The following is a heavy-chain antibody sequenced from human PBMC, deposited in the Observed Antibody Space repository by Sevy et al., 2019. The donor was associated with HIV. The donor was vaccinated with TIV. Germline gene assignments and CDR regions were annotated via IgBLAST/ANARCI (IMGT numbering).Heavy chain of an antibody. D-gene: IGHD5-12*01. CDR2: IKPDGSKK. J-gene: IGHJ4*02. CDR1: GFTFSIYW. CDR3: ARDTYSGYDYGDY. V-gene: IGHV3-7*01. Sequence: GGSLRLSCAASGFTFSIYWMTWVRQAPGKGLEWVANIKPDGSKKYYVDSVKGRFTISRDNAENSLYLQMNSLRAEDTAVYYCARDTYSGYDYGDYWGQGTLVTVSS.